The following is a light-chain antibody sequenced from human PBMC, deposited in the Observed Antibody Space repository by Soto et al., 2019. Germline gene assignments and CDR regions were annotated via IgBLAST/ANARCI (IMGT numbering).Light chain of an antibody. J-gene: IGLJ1*01. CDR1: SSDVGGYNY. CDR2: EVS. CDR3: CSYISSSTLVV. V-gene: IGLV2-14*01. Sequence: QSVLTQPASVSGSPGQSITISCTGTSSDVGGYNYVSWYQQHPGKAPKLMIYEVSNRPSGVSNRFSGSKSGNTASLTISGLQAEDEADYYCCSYISSSTLVVFGTGTKLTVL.